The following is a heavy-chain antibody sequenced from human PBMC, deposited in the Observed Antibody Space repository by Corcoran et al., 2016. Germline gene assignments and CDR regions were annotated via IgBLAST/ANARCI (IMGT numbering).Heavy chain of an antibody. Sequence: EVQLVESGGGLVKPGGSLRLSCAASGFTFSSYSMNWVRQAPGKGLEWVSSISSSSSYIYYADSVKGRFTISRDNAKNSLYLQMNSLRAEDTAVYYCVRDSGYYFWSGDSDYGMDVWGQGTTVTVSS. J-gene: IGHJ6*02. CDR1: GFTFSSYS. CDR3: VRDSGYYFWSGDSDYGMDV. CDR2: ISSSSSYI. V-gene: IGHV3-21*01. D-gene: IGHD3-3*01.